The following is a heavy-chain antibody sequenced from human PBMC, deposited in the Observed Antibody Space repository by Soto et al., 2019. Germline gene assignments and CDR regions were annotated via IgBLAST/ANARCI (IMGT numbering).Heavy chain of an antibody. J-gene: IGHJ4*02. V-gene: IGHV3-23*01. Sequence: GGSLRLSCAASGFTFSRYAMSWVRQAPGKGLEWVSAISGSGGSTYYADSVKGRFTISRDNSKNTLFLQMNSLRAEDTAVYYCAKLPLVLALGLDYWGQGTLVTVSS. CDR2: ISGSGGST. CDR3: AKLPLVLALGLDY. CDR1: GFTFSRYA.